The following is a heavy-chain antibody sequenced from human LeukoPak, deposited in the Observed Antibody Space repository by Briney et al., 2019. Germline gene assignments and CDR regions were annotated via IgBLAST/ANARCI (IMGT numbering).Heavy chain of an antibody. D-gene: IGHD3-22*01. Sequence: PSETLSLTCAVYGGSFSGYYWSWIRQPPGKGLEWIGEINHSGSTNYNPSLKSRVTISVDTSKNQFSLKLSSVTAADTAVYYCARGRYYYDPWRPGTLVTVSS. CDR1: GGSFSGYY. J-gene: IGHJ4*02. CDR2: INHSGST. V-gene: IGHV4-34*01. CDR3: ARGRYYYDP.